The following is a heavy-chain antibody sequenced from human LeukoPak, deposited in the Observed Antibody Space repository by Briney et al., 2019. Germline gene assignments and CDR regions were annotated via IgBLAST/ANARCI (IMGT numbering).Heavy chain of an antibody. V-gene: IGHV4-34*01. CDR1: GGSFSGYY. CDR3: ARSEYSSSSSDY. J-gene: IGHJ4*02. Sequence: SETLSLTCAVSGGSFSGYYWSWIRQPPGKGLEWIGEINHSGSTNYNPSLKSRVTISVDTSKNQFSLKLSSVTAADTAVYYCARSEYSSSSSDYWGQGTLVTVSS. CDR2: INHSGST. D-gene: IGHD6-6*01.